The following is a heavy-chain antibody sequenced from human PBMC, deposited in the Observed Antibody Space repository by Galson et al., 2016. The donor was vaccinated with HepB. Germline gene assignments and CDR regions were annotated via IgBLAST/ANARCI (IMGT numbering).Heavy chain of an antibody. CDR3: VRLGTAAAVANRRGSIY. V-gene: IGHV4-39*01. J-gene: IGHJ4*02. CDR1: GDSIRNVGRH. Sequence: ETLSLTCTVSGDSIRNVGRHWGWFRQSPGKGLEYIGSIHSGGTSYYNPSLTSRITVSADTSRNQLFLSLTSVTAADTAIYYRVRLGTAAAVANRRGSIYWSQGTRVS. D-gene: IGHD3-10*01. CDR2: IHSGGTS.